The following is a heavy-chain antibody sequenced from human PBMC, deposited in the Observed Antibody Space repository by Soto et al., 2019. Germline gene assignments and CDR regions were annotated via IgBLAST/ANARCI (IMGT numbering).Heavy chain of an antibody. CDR1: GFTFSSYA. Sequence: EVQLLESGGGLIQPGGSLRLSCAASGFTFSSYAMSWVRQTPGRGLEWVSGISGSGGSTFNADSVKGRFTISRDNSKNALYLQMKSLTVEDTAVYSCAKGSSSWPYYYGMDVWGQGTTVTVSS. J-gene: IGHJ6*02. CDR2: ISGSGGST. V-gene: IGHV3-23*01. CDR3: AKGSSSWPYYYGMDV. D-gene: IGHD6-13*01.